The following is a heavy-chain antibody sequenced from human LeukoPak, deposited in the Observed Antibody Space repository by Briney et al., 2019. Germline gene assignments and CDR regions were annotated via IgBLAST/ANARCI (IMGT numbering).Heavy chain of an antibody. V-gene: IGHV3-30*18. Sequence: GGSLRLSCAASGFTFSSYGMHWVRQAPGKGLEWVAVISYDGSNKYYADSVKGRFTISRENSKNTLHLQMNSLRAEDTAVYYCAKDHYYYGSGIYFMHYFDYWGQGTLVTVSS. CDR2: ISYDGSNK. CDR3: AKDHYYYGSGIYFMHYFDY. J-gene: IGHJ4*02. CDR1: GFTFSSYG. D-gene: IGHD3-10*01.